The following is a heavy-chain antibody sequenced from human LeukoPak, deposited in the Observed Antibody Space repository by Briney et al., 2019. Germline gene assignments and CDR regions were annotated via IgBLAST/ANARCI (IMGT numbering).Heavy chain of an antibody. V-gene: IGHV4-4*09. J-gene: IGHJ6*03. CDR2: IYTSGST. D-gene: IGHD3-22*01. CDR1: GGSISSYY. CDR3: ARLVTYYYDSSGYYASYYYMDV. Sequence: SETLSLTCTVSGGSISSYYWSWIRQPPGKGLEWIGYIYTSGSTNYNPSLKSRVTISVDTSKNQFSLKLSSVTAADTAVYYCARLVTYYYDSSGYYASYYYMDVWGKGTTVTVSS.